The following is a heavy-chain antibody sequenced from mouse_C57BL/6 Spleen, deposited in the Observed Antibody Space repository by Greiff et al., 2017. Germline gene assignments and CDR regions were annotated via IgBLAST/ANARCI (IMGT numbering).Heavy chain of an antibody. CDR2: IYPGDGDT. J-gene: IGHJ4*01. CDR3: ARSNLSYSMDY. V-gene: IGHV1-82*01. Sequence: VQLQQSGPELVKPGASVKISCKASGYAFSSSWMNWVKQRPGKGLEWIGRIYPGDGDTNYNGKFKGKATLTADKSSSTAYMQLSSLTSEDSAVYFCARSNLSYSMDYWGQGTSVTVSS. CDR1: GYAFSSSW.